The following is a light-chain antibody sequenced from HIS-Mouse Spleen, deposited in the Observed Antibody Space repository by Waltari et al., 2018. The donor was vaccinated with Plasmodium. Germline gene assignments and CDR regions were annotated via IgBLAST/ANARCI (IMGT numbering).Light chain of an antibody. Sequence: EIVMTQSPATLSVSPGERATLPCRASQRVSSNLAWYQQKPGQAPRPLIYGASARATGIPARFSGSGSGTEFTLTISSLQSEDFAVYYCQQYNNWPRGVTFGQGTRLEIK. V-gene: IGKV3-15*01. CDR2: GAS. CDR3: QQYNNWPRGVT. CDR1: QRVSSN. J-gene: IGKJ5*01.